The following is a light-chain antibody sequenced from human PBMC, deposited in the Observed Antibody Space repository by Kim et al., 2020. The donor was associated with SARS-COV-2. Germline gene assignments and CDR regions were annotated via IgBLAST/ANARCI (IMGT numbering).Light chain of an antibody. Sequence: DIQMTQSPSTLSASVGDRVTISCRASQSISHWLVWYKQTSGKAPKVIIYWTSDLESGVPSRFSGSGSGTQFTLPITSLQPDDFAMFYCQQYDEHPWTFGQRAKVDIK. J-gene: IGKJ1*01. CDR2: WTS. V-gene: IGKV1-5*03. CDR1: QSISHW. CDR3: QQYDEHPWT.